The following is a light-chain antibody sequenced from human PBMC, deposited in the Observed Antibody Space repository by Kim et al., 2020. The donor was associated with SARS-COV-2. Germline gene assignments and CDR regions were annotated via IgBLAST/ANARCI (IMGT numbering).Light chain of an antibody. CDR3: QQYGSSRTIT. CDR2: GAS. V-gene: IGKV3-20*01. CDR1: QSVSNSY. Sequence: PGERATLPCRASQSVSNSYLAWYQQKPGQAPRLLIYGASSRATGIPDRFSGSGSGTDFTLTISRLEPEDFTVYYCQQYGSSRTITFGQGTRLEIK. J-gene: IGKJ5*01.